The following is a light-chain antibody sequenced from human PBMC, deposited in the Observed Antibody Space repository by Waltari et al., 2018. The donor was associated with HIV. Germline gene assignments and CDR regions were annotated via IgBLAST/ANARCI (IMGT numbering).Light chain of an antibody. J-gene: IGKJ3*01. CDR3: QQYSAPIT. Sequence: IVLTQSPGTLSLSSGERALLSCRASQRISDNFLAWYQQQPGRPPKLLIYGASIRAAGIPDRFSGSGSGTDFTLTISRLEPEDFAVYFCQQYSAPITFGPGTTVEIK. CDR2: GAS. V-gene: IGKV3-20*01. CDR1: QRISDNF.